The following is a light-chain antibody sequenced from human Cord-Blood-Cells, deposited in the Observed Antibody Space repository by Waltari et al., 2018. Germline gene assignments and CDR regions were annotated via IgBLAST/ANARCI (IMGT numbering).Light chain of an antibody. V-gene: IGKV1-39*01. CDR2: AAS. CDR3: QQSYSTP. Sequence: DIQMTQSPSSLSASVGDRVTITCRASQSISSYLNWYQQKPGKAPKLLIYAASSLQSGVPSRFSGSGSGTDFTLTSSSLQPEDFATYYCQQSYSTPFGGGTKVEIK. CDR1: QSISSY. J-gene: IGKJ4*01.